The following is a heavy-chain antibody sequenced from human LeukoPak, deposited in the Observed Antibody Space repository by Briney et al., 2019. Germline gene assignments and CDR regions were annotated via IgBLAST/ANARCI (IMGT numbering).Heavy chain of an antibody. CDR2: INPNSGGT. D-gene: IGHD6-19*01. V-gene: IGHV1-2*04. CDR3: AREWLVRYYYYGMDG. J-gene: IGHJ6*02. CDR1: VYTFTGYN. Sequence: ASVTVSLTASVYTFTGYNMQWVRHAPGQGLEWVGWINPNSGGTNYAHQYQGWVPMTRNTINRTTYMELNRLRLDDTAPDYRAREWLVRYYYYGMDGWRQGTTVSDCS.